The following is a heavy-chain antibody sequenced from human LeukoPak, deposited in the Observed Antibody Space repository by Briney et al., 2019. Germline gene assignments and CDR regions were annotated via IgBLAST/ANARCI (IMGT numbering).Heavy chain of an antibody. CDR2: FDPEDGET. J-gene: IGHJ4*02. Sequence: ASVKVSCKVSGYTLTELSMHWVRQAPGKGLEWMGGFDPEDGETIYAQKFQGKVTMTEDTSTDTAYMELSSLRSEDTAVYYCATPDYGDYSYYFDYWGQGTLVTVSS. D-gene: IGHD4-17*01. CDR3: ATPDYGDYSYYFDY. CDR1: GYTLTELS. V-gene: IGHV1-24*01.